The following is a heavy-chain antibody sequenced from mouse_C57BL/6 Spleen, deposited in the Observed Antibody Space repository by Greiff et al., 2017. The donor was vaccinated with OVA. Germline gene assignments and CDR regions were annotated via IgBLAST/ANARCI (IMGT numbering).Heavy chain of an antibody. V-gene: IGHV3-6*01. Sequence: DVKLQESGPGLVKPSQSLSLTCSVTGYSITSGYYWNWIRQFPGNKLEWMGYISYDGSNNYNPSLKNRISITRDTSKNQFFLKLNSVTTEDTATYYCARRDYYGTFDVWGTGTTVTVSS. CDR3: ARRDYYGTFDV. D-gene: IGHD1-1*01. CDR2: ISYDGSN. J-gene: IGHJ1*03. CDR1: GYSITSGYY.